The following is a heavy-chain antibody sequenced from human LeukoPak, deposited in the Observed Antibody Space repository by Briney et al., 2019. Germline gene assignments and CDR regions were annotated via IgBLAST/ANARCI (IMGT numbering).Heavy chain of an antibody. V-gene: IGHV1-2*02. CDR1: GYTFTAYY. D-gene: IGHD2-21*01. Sequence: ASVKVSCKASGYTFTAYYIHWVRQAPGQGFEWMGWINPNSGDTNFAQHFQGRVTMTRDTSISAAYKELSSLRSDDTAVYYCARHVASSVWFDPWGQGTLVTVSS. CDR2: INPNSGDT. CDR3: ARHVASSVWFDP. J-gene: IGHJ5*02.